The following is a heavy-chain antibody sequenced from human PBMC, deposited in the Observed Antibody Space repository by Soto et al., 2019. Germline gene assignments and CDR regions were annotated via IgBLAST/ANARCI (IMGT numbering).Heavy chain of an antibody. V-gene: IGHV4-39*01. CDR1: GGSIISSSYY. D-gene: IGHD1-26*01. CDR3: ARGSGTYSKPFDY. J-gene: IGHJ4*02. Sequence: KTSETLSLTCTVSGGSIISSSYYWGWIRQPPGKGPEWIGSIYYSGSTYYNPSLKSRVTISVDTSKNQFSLKLSSVTAADTAVNYCARGSGTYSKPFDYWGQGTLVTVSS. CDR2: IYYSGST.